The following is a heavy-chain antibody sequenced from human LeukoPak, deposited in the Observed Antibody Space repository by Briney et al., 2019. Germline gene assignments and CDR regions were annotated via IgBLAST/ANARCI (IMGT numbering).Heavy chain of an antibody. J-gene: IGHJ4*02. V-gene: IGHV3-23*01. Sequence: GGSLRLSCAASGFTFSAFGMSWVRQAPGKGLEWVSTISPAGDATYYTDSVKGRFTISRDNSKNTVSLQMSSLRAEDTAVFYCAKRASGYYFDSCGQGTLVTVS. CDR1: GFTFSAFG. CDR3: AKRASGYYFDS. CDR2: ISPAGDAT. D-gene: IGHD5-12*01.